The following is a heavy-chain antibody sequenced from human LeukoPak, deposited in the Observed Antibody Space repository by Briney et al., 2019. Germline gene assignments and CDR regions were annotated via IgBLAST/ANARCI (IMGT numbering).Heavy chain of an antibody. CDR2: INPNSGGT. D-gene: IGHD5-12*01. CDR3: ARGLPDIGANDGGDY. CDR1: GYTFTGYY. Sequence: ASVKVSCKASGYTFTGYYMHWVRQAPGQGLEWMGWINPNSGGTNYAQKFQGRVTMTRDTSISTAYMELSRLRSDDTAVYYCARGLPDIGANDGGDYWGQGTLVTVSS. J-gene: IGHJ4*02. V-gene: IGHV1-2*02.